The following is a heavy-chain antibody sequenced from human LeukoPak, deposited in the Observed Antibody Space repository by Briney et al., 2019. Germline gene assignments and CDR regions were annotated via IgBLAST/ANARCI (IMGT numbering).Heavy chain of an antibody. CDR1: GYTFTSYY. CDR3: IRHTAMGRFDY. V-gene: IGHV1-46*01. Sequence: ASVKVSCKASGYTFTSYYMHWVRQAPGQGLEWMGIINPSGGSTSYAQKFQGRVTMTRDTSTSTVYMELSSLRSEDTAVYYCIRHTAMGRFDYWGQGTLVTVSS. CDR2: INPSGGST. J-gene: IGHJ4*02. D-gene: IGHD5-18*01.